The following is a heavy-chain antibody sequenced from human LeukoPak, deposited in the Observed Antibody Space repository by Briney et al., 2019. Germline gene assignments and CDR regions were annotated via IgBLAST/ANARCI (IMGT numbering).Heavy chain of an antibody. Sequence: SETLSLTCTVSGGSVNSGNYHWSWIRQPPAKGLEWIGYIHYSGSTNYNLSLKSRGTISVDTSKNQFSLKLSSVTAADTAVYYCAREYDSRSPPALWGQGTLVTVSS. CDR2: IHYSGST. CDR1: GGSVNSGNYH. J-gene: IGHJ4*02. V-gene: IGHV4-61*01. CDR3: AREYDSRSPPAL. D-gene: IGHD3-22*01.